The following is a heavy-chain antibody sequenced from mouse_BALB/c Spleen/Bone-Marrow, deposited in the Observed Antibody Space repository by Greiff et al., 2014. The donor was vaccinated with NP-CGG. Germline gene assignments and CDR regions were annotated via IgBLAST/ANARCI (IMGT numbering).Heavy chain of an antibody. CDR1: GFSLTSYG. D-gene: IGHD2-4*01. J-gene: IGHJ3*01. CDR3: ASMITTAWFAY. V-gene: IGHV2-9*02. Sequence: QVQLKDSGPGLVAPSQSLSITCTVSGFSLTSYGVHWVRQPPGKGLEWLGVIWAGGSTNYNSALMSRLSISKDNSKGQVFLKMNSLQTDDTAMYYCASMITTAWFAYWGQGTLVTVSA. CDR2: IWAGGST.